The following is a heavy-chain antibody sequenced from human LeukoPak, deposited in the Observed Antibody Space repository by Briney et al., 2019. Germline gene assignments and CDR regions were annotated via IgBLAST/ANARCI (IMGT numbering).Heavy chain of an antibody. D-gene: IGHD6-19*01. J-gene: IGHJ4*02. CDR3: ATSPAVAGIYFDY. CDR1: GFTFSTYG. V-gene: IGHV3-30*02. Sequence: GGSLRRSCAASGFTFSTYGIHWVRQAPGKGLEWVAFIRYDGSNKYYADSVKGRFTISRDNSKNTLYLQMNSLRAEDTAVYYCATSPAVAGIYFDYWGQGTLVTVSS. CDR2: IRYDGSNK.